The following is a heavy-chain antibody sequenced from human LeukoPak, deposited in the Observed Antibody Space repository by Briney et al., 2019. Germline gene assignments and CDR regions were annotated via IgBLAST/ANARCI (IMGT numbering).Heavy chain of an antibody. CDR3: AKELTTERTPGVDS. D-gene: IGHD4-17*01. Sequence: PGGSLRLSCTASGFPFSSYSMSWVRQGPGTGLEWVSAISGSGDTTFHADSVKGRFTISRDNSKKTLYLQVNSLRAEDTAVYFCAKELTTERTPGVDSWGQGTPVTVSS. J-gene: IGHJ4*02. CDR2: ISGSGDTT. CDR1: GFPFSSYS. V-gene: IGHV3-23*01.